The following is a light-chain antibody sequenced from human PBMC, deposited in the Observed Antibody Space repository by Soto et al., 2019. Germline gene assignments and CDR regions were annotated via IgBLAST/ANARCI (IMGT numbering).Light chain of an antibody. CDR1: QSVSLY. V-gene: IGKV3-20*01. CDR2: GTS. CDR3: QQYGSSIT. Sequence: ILLAQYPGTLCLSVGEGARISRRASQSVSLYLAWYQQKPGHAPRLLIYGTSSRATGIPDRFSGSGSGTDFTLTISRLEPEDFAVFYCQQYGSSITCGQGTRLEIK. J-gene: IGKJ5*01.